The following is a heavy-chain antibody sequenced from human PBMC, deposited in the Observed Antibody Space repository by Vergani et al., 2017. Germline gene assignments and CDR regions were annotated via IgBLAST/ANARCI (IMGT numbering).Heavy chain of an antibody. V-gene: IGHV4-31*02. CDR3: ARAPVAGNCFDP. CDR1: GGSINSGGYF. D-gene: IGHD6-19*01. J-gene: IGHJ5*02. Sequence: QVQLQESGPGLVKPSQTLSLTCIVSGGSINSGGYFWSWIRQHPGKGLEWVGYISYTGSTTYNPSLKSRVIVSVDTTKNHFSLKLTSVTAADTAIYYCARAPVAGNCFDPWGQGTLVTVSS. CDR2: ISYTGST.